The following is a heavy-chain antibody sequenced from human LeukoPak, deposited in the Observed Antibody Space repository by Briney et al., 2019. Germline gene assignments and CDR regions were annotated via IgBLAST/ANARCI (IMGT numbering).Heavy chain of an antibody. CDR2: INHSGST. Sequence: PSETLSLTCAVYGGSFSGYYWSWIRQPPGKGLEWIGEINHSGSTNYNPSLKSRVTISVDTSKNQFSLKLSSVTAADTAVYYCARGPYYDFWSGYYFDPWAREPWSPSPQ. V-gene: IGHV4-34*01. D-gene: IGHD3-3*01. J-gene: IGHJ5*02. CDR1: GGSFSGYY. CDR3: ARGPYYDFWSGYYFDP.